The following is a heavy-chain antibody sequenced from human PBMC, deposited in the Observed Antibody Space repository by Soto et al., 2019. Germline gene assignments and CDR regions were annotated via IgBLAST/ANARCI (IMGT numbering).Heavy chain of an antibody. CDR2: IYYTGST. CDR3: ARGPGASDYYFDY. J-gene: IGHJ4*02. Sequence: LSLTCSVSGGSVSSYWWSWIRQPPGKGLEWIGYIYYTGSTNYSPSLKGRVTISLDASKSQFSLKLTSVTAADTAVYYCARGPGASDYYFDYWGWGTMVTVYS. CDR1: GGSVSSYW. D-gene: IGHD3-10*01. V-gene: IGHV4-59*02.